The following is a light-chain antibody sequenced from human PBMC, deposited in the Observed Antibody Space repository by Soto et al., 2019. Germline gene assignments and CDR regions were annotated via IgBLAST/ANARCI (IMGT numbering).Light chain of an antibody. Sequence: QSALTQPASVSGSPGQSITISCTGTSSDVGGYNYVSWYQQNPGKAPKLMIYDVNNRPSGVSYRFSGSKSGNTASLTICGLQAEDEADYYCSSYTSSSTRVFGTGTKLTVL. CDR1: SSDVGGYNY. V-gene: IGLV2-14*01. CDR2: DVN. J-gene: IGLJ1*01. CDR3: SSYTSSSTRV.